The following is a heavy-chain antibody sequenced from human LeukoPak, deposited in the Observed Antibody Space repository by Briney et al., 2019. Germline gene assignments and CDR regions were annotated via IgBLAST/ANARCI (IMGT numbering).Heavy chain of an antibody. CDR1: GYTFTSYG. CDR3: ARDATIRPFDY. Sequence: ASVKVSCKASGYTFTSYGISWVRQAPGQGLEWMGWISAYNGNTNYAQKFQGRVTMTRDTSISTAYMELSRLRSDDTAVYYCARDATIRPFDYWGQGTLVTVSS. CDR2: ISAYNGNT. D-gene: IGHD2-21*01. J-gene: IGHJ4*02. V-gene: IGHV1-18*01.